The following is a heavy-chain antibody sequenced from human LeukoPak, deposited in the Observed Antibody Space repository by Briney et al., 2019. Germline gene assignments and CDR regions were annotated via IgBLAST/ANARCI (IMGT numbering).Heavy chain of an antibody. D-gene: IGHD3-22*01. CDR1: GYTFTSYG. CDR2: ISAYNGNT. J-gene: IGHJ4*02. V-gene: IGHV1-18*01. CDR3: ASFSYDSSGYYHGDY. Sequence: ASVKVSCKASGYTFTSYGISWVRQAPGQGLEWMGWISAYNGNTNYAQKLQGRVTMTTDTSTGTAYMELRSLRSDDTAVYYCASFSYDSSGYYHGDYWGQGTLVTVSS.